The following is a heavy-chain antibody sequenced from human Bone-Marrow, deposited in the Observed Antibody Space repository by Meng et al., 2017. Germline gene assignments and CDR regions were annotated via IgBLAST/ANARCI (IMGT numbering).Heavy chain of an antibody. CDR1: GGSFSDYY. D-gene: IGHD4-11*01. Sequence: QGQPQQWVAELLKPSETLSLLCVVSGGSFSDYYWSWIRQPPGKGLEWIGEINHSGSTNYNPSLESRATISVDTSQNNLSLKLSSVTAADSAVYYCARGPTTMAHDFDYWGQGTLVTVSS. CDR3: ARGPTTMAHDFDY. J-gene: IGHJ4*02. V-gene: IGHV4-34*01. CDR2: INHSGST.